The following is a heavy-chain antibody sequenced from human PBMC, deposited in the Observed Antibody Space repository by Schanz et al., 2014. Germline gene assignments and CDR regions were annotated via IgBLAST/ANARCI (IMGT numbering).Heavy chain of an antibody. J-gene: IGHJ4*02. Sequence: QVQLVQSGAEVKKPGASVKVSCKASGYTFTSYGISWVRQAPGQGPEWMGWISDYNADTKYAQKVQGRVTMTTDTSTSTAYMELRSLRSDDTAVYYCAGATYSSSWFGGVRNSWGQGTLVTVSS. CDR2: ISDYNADT. V-gene: IGHV1-18*04. CDR3: AGATYSSSWFGGVRNS. CDR1: GYTFTSYG. D-gene: IGHD6-13*01.